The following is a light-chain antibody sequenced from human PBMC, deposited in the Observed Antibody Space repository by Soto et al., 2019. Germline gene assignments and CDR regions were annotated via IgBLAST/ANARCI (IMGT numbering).Light chain of an antibody. CDR2: DAS. CDR1: QSVSSY. J-gene: IGKJ4*01. Sequence: EIVLKQSPATLSLSPGERATLSCRASQSVSSYLAWYQQKPGQAPRLLIYDASNRATGIPARFSGSGSGTDFPLTISSLEPEDFAVYYCQQRSNWPLTFGVGTKVEIK. V-gene: IGKV3-11*01. CDR3: QQRSNWPLT.